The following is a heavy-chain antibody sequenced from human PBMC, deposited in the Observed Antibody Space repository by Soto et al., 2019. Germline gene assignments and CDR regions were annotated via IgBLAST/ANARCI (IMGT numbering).Heavy chain of an antibody. V-gene: IGHV3-33*01. CDR3: GRDGALGDTAVVDS. J-gene: IGHJ4*02. CDR2: IWYDGSNK. Sequence: QVQLVESGGGVVQPGKSLRLSCAASGFTFSTYGMHWVRQAPGKGLEWVAVIWYDGSNKYHGDSLKGRFTISRDNSKNTLYLQINTLRAEDTAVYYCGRDGALGDTAVVDSWGQGTRVNVSS. CDR1: GFTFSTYG. D-gene: IGHD5-18*01.